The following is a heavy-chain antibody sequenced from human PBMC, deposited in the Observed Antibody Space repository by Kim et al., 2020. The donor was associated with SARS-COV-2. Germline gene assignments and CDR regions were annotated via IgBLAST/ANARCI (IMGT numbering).Heavy chain of an antibody. CDR3: ARDKRWDDCSADDCFLVRRNDL. CDR1: AYTFVAYG. J-gene: IGHJ5*02. D-gene: IGHD2-21*02. Sequence: ASVKVSCKASAYTFVAYGISWVRQAPGQGLEWMGWISGYNGDTNYAEEVRDRLTMTTDTSTSTAYMELRSLRSDDTAIYYCARDKRWDDCSADDCFLVRRNDLWGQGTLVTVSS. CDR2: ISGYNGDT. V-gene: IGHV1-18*01.